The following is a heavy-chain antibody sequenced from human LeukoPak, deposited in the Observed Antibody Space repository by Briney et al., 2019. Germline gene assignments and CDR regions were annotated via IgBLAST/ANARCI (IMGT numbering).Heavy chain of an antibody. CDR1: GFTFSNYA. V-gene: IGHV3-30*04. Sequence: PGGSLRLSCAASGFTFSNYAMHWVRQAPGKGLEWVAVLSYDGYKNDYADSVRGRFTISRDNSKNTLYLQMNSLRAEDTAVYYCARANIVATAPFDYWGQGTLVTVSS. D-gene: IGHD5-12*01. CDR2: LSYDGYKN. J-gene: IGHJ4*02. CDR3: ARANIVATAPFDY.